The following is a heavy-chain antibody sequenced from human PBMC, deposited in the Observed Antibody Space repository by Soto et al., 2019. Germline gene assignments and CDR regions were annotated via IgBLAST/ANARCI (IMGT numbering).Heavy chain of an antibody. CDR2: IYYAGTT. J-gene: IGHJ4*02. V-gene: IGHV4-59*08. D-gene: IGHD3-22*01. CDR1: SGSINNYY. Sequence: QVQLQESGPGLVKPSETLSLTCTVSSGSINNYYWSWIRQPPGKGLEFIGYIYYAGTTTYNPSLKSRVTIPVDTSTTQFSLKLSSVTAADTAVYYCARLGGYYQALDSWGQGTLLTVSS. CDR3: ARLGGYYQALDS.